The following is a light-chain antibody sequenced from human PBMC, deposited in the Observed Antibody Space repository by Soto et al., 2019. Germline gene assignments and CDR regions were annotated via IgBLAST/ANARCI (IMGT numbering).Light chain of an antibody. CDR2: GNR. J-gene: IGLJ3*02. CDR1: NSNLGAGYD. Sequence: QPVLTQPPSVSGAPGQRVTISCTGNNSNLGAGYDVHWYQQLPGAAPKLVIFGNRNRPSGVPERFSGSKSGTSASLAITGLQAEVEADYYCQAYDYSLTAFVFGGGTQLTVL. V-gene: IGLV1-40*01. CDR3: QAYDYSLTAFV.